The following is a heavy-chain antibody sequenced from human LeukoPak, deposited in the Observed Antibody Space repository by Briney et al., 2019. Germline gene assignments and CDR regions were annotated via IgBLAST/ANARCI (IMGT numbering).Heavy chain of an antibody. CDR1: GFTFSSYG. CDR3: AKDSPVDWNAFFDY. V-gene: IGHV3-30*18. D-gene: IGHD1-1*01. CDR2: ISYDGGNK. J-gene: IGHJ4*02. Sequence: GGSLRLSCAASGFTFSSYGMHWVRQAPGKGLEWVAVISYDGGNKYYADSVKGRFTISRDNSKNTLYLQMNSLRAEDTAVYYCAKDSPVDWNAFFDYWGQGTLVTVSS.